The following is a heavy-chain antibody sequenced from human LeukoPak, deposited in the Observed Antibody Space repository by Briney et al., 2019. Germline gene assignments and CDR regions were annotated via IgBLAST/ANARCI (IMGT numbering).Heavy chain of an antibody. J-gene: IGHJ4*01. CDR1: GFTFSSYW. CDR3: ARDGTAPGLYFDL. CDR2: IKQDGSEK. D-gene: IGHD6-13*01. V-gene: IGHV3-7*01. Sequence: PGGSLRLSCAVSGFTFSSYWMNWVRQAPGKGLEWVASIKQDGSEKSYVDSVKGRFTLSRDNAKNSLYLQMTSLRAEDTAVYYCARDGTAPGLYFDLWGQGTLVTVSS.